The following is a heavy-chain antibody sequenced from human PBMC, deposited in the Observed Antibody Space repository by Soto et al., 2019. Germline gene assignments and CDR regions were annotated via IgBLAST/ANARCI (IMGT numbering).Heavy chain of an antibody. D-gene: IGHD3-10*01. J-gene: IGHJ4*02. Sequence: PGGALRLSCIASGFTLSSYGMHWVRQAQGKGLEWVALLSYQGSDKFYSDSVKGRFTISRDKPKSMLYLEMNSLRPDDTAVYYCARDLRVYTSGSELGYWGQGTLVTVSS. CDR1: GFTLSSYG. CDR3: ARDLRVYTSGSELGY. CDR2: LSYQGSDK. V-gene: IGHV3-30*03.